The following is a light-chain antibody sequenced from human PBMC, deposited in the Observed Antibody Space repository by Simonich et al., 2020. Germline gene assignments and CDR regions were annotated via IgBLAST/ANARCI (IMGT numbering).Light chain of an antibody. CDR3: YSTDSSGNHWV. J-gene: IGLJ3*02. CDR1: AFPKKY. V-gene: IGLV3-10*01. Sequence: SYELTQPPSVSVSPGQTARITCSGDAFPKKYAYWYQQKSGQAPVLVIYEDSQRPSGIPERFSGSSSGKMATLTISGAQVEDEADYYCYSTDSSGNHWVFGGGTKLTVL. CDR2: EDS.